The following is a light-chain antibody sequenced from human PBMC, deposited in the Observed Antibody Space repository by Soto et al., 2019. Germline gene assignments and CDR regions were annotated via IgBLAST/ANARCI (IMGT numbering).Light chain of an antibody. CDR1: QSISTW. J-gene: IGKJ1*01. CDR2: DAS. Sequence: DIQMTQSPSTLSASVGDRVTITCRASQSISTWLAWYQQQPGKAPKLLIYDASRLKSGVPSRFSGSGSGKEFTLTISSLQPDDCATYYCQQYNSFSTFGQGTKVDIK. V-gene: IGKV1-5*01. CDR3: QQYNSFST.